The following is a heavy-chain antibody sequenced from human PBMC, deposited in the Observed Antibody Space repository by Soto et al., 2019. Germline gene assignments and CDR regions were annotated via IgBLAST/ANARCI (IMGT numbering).Heavy chain of an antibody. CDR3: ARAEGRWLQLYYFDY. CDR1: GGSISSHY. CDR2: MYYSGST. Sequence: SETLSLTCTVSGGSISSHYWSWIRQPTGKGLEWIGYMYYSGSTNYNPSLKSRVTISVDTSKNQFSLKLSSVTAADTAVYYCARAEGRWLQLYYFDYWGQGALVTVSS. D-gene: IGHD1-1*01. V-gene: IGHV4-59*11. J-gene: IGHJ4*02.